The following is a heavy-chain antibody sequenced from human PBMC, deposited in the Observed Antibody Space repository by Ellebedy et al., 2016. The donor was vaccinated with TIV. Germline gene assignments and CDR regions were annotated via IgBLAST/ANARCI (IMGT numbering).Heavy chain of an antibody. V-gene: IGHV1-3*01. CDR1: GYTFTSYA. D-gene: IGHD3-16*01. CDR3: ATGLPGLRLGELFAY. J-gene: IGHJ4*02. CDR2: INAGNGNT. Sequence: ASVKVSCKASGYTFTSYAMHWVRQAPGQRLEWMGWINAGNGNTKYSQKFQGRVTITRDTSASTAYMELSSLRSEDTALYYCATGLPGLRLGELFAYWGQGTLVTVSS.